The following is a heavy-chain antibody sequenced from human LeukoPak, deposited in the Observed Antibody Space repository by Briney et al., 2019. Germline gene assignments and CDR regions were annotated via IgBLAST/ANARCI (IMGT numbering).Heavy chain of an antibody. CDR2: IRSDGYHT. D-gene: IGHD1-26*01. CDR3: AKPSGSGVDY. V-gene: IGHV3-30*02. CDR1: GFVFDDYD. J-gene: IGHJ4*02. Sequence: QAGGSLRLSCGASGFVFDDYDMHWVRQAPGKGLEWAAFIRSDGYHTYYTDSVKGRFIITRDNFKNTLYLQMNSLRLEDMAVYYCAKPSGSGVDYWGRGTRVTVSS.